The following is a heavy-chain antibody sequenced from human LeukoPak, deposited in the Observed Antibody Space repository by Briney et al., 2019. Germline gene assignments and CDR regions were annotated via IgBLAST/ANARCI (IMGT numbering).Heavy chain of an antibody. Sequence: GGSLRLSCAASGFTFSSYSMNWVRQAPGKGLEWVSSISSSSSYIYYADSVKGRFTISRDNAKNSLYLQMNSLRAEDTAVYCCARVSVCPRCHFDYWGQGTLVTVSS. CDR1: GFTFSSYS. J-gene: IGHJ4*02. CDR2: ISSSSSYI. V-gene: IGHV3-21*01. CDR3: ARVSVCPRCHFDY. D-gene: IGHD5/OR15-5a*01.